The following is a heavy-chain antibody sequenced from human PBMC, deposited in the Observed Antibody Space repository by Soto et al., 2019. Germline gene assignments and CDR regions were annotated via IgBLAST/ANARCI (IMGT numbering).Heavy chain of an antibody. J-gene: IGHJ5*02. CDR1: GDSIRSYF. V-gene: IGHV4-59*01. Sequence: PSETLSLTCNVAGDSIRSYFWGCVRQPPGKGLEWIGYIPSSGGPTYNPSLQSRVTISIDTSKKQFSLKMTSVTAADTAVYYRASSKMCLLSVLETWGQGTLVTVSS. CDR3: ASSKMCLLSVLET. CDR2: IPSSGGP.